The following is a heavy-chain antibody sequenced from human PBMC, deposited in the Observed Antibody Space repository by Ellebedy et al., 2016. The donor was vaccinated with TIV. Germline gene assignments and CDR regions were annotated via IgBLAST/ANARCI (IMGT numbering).Heavy chain of an antibody. D-gene: IGHD1-26*01. V-gene: IGHV3-23*01. Sequence: GESLKISCVASGFTFNSFAMRWVRQAPGQGLEWVSTISNSGESTNNPDPGKGRFTISRDNSKNTLYLQMNGLRAEDKAVYYCAKDRIVGARKFDDWGQGTLVTVSS. CDR3: AKDRIVGARKFDD. CDR1: GFTFNSFA. CDR2: ISNSGEST. J-gene: IGHJ4*02.